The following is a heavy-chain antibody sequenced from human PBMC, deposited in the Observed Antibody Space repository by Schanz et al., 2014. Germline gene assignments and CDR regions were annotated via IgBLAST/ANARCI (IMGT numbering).Heavy chain of an antibody. V-gene: IGHV1-18*01. CDR2: ISVYHGHT. D-gene: IGHD3-10*01. J-gene: IGHJ6*02. CDR1: GYTFNNHG. Sequence: QVQLVQSGGEVKKPGASATVSCKASGYTFNNHGISWVRQAPGQGLEWMGWISVYHGHTNYAEKVHGRVTMTTDTTTSTAYMDLRSLRSDGTAVYYCVRDAGWAFGDYHGMDVWGQGTSVTVSS. CDR3: VRDAGWAFGDYHGMDV.